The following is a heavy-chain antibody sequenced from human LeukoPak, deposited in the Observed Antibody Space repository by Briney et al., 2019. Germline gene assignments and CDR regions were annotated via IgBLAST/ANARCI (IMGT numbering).Heavy chain of an antibody. J-gene: IGHJ4*02. D-gene: IGHD5-12*01. CDR3: ARGRGGFYYFDY. V-gene: IGHV4-34*01. CDR2: INHSGST. CDR1: GGSFSGYY. Sequence: SETLSLTCGVYGGSFSGYYWSWIRQPPGKGLEWIGEINHSGSTNYNPSLKSRVTISVDTSKNQFSLKLSSVTAADTAVYYCARGRGGFYYFDYWGQGTLVTVSS.